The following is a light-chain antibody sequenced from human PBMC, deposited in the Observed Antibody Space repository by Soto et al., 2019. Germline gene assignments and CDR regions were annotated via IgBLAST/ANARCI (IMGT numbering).Light chain of an antibody. CDR1: KLGEKY. CDR2: QDT. CDR3: QAWDNNNVV. Sequence: SYELTQPPTVSVSPGQTASITCSGDKLGEKYACWYQQKPGQSPVLVIYQDTKRPSGIPERFSGSNSGNTATLTISGTQAMDEADYYCQAWDNNNVVFGGGTKLTVL. J-gene: IGLJ3*02. V-gene: IGLV3-1*01.